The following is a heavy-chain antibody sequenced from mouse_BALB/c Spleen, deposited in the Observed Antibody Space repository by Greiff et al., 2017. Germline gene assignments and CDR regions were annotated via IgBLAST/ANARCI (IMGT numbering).Heavy chain of an antibody. CDR3: ARGGNYGSSFDY. J-gene: IGHJ2*01. D-gene: IGHD1-1*01. CDR2: IDPANGNT. CDR1: GFNIKDTY. Sequence: VHVKQSGAELVKPGASVKLSCTASGFNIKDTYMHWVKQRPEQGLEWIGRIDPANGNTKYDPKFQGKATITADTSSNTAYLQLSSLTSEDTAVYYCARGGNYGSSFDYWGQGTTLTVSS. V-gene: IGHV14-3*02.